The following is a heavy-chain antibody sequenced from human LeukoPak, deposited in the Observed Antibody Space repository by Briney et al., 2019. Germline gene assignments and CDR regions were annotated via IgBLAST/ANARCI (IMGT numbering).Heavy chain of an antibody. J-gene: IGHJ5*02. D-gene: IGHD2-8*01. CDR3: ARGSPSGCTNGVCYSSGPNWFDP. Sequence: APVKVSCKASGYTFTGYYMHWVRQAPGQGLEWMGWINPNSGGTNYAQKFQGRVTMTRDTSISTAYMELSRLRSDDTAVYYCARGSPSGCTNGVCYSSGPNWFDPWGQGTLVTVSS. CDR2: INPNSGGT. CDR1: GYTFTGYY. V-gene: IGHV1-2*02.